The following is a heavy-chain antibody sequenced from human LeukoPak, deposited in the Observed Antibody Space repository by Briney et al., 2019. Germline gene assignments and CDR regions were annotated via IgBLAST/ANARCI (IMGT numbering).Heavy chain of an antibody. CDR2: IIPIFGTA. CDR1: GGTFSSYA. D-gene: IGHD3-22*01. J-gene: IGHJ3*02. Sequence: SVKVSCKASGGTFSSYAISWVRQAPGQGLEWMGGIIPIFGTANYAQKFQGRVTITTDESTSTAYMELSSLGSEDTAVYYCARGTYYYDSSGYIYAFDIWGQGTMVTVSS. V-gene: IGHV1-69*05. CDR3: ARGTYYYDSSGYIYAFDI.